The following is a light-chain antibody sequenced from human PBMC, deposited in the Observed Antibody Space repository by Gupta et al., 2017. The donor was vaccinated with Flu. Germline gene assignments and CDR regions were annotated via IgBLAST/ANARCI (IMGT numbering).Light chain of an antibody. J-gene: IGKJ2*01. CDR2: QTS. Sequence: EIVMTQTPLSSPVTLGQPASISCTSSQSLVHSDGNTYLNWLQQRPGQPPRLLIYQTSTRFSGVPDRFSGSGTGTXFTLKIXRVEAEDVGIYYCMHGKQFPYTFGXGTKLEIK. CDR1: QSLVHSDGNTY. CDR3: MHGKQFPYT. V-gene: IGKV2-24*01.